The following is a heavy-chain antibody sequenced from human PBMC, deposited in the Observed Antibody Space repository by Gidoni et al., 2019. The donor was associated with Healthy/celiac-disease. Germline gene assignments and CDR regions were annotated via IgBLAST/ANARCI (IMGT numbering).Heavy chain of an antibody. CDR3: ARDIYGDSYGMDV. CDR2: IWDDGSNK. D-gene: IGHD4-17*01. Sequence: QVQLVASGGGVVQPGRSLRLSCAASGCPFSSYGMHWVRQAPGKGLELVAVIWDDGSNKYYADSVKGRFTISRDNSKNTLYRQMNSLRAEDTAVYYCARDIYGDSYGMDVGGQGTTVTVSS. CDR1: GCPFSSYG. J-gene: IGHJ6*02. V-gene: IGHV3-33*01.